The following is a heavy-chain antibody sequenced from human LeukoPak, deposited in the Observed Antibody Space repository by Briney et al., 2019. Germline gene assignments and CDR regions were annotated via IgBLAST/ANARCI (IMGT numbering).Heavy chain of an antibody. CDR2: NIPIFGTA. CDR3: ARERRSSGWSYYFDY. V-gene: IGHV1-69*01. CDR1: GGTFSSYA. J-gene: IGHJ4*02. D-gene: IGHD6-19*01. Sequence: ASVKVSCKASGGTFSSYAISWVRQAPGQGLEWMGGNIPIFGTANYAQKFQGRVTITADESTSTAYMELSSLRSEDTAVYYCARERRSSGWSYYFDYWGQGTLVTVSS.